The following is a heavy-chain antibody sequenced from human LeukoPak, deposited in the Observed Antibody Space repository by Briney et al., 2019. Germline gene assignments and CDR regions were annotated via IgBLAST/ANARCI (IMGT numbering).Heavy chain of an antibody. V-gene: IGHV3-48*01. CDR2: ISSSSSTI. CDR1: GFTFSSYS. Sequence: GGSLRLSCAASGFTFSSYSMNWVRQAPGKGLEWVSYISSSSSTIYYADSVKGRFTISRDNAKNSLYLQMNSLRAEDTAVYYCARESIVGATAGFDYWGQGTLVTVSS. J-gene: IGHJ4*02. D-gene: IGHD1-26*01. CDR3: ARESIVGATAGFDY.